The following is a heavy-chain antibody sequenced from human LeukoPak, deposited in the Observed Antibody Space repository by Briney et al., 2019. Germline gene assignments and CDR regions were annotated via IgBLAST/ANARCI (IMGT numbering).Heavy chain of an antibody. J-gene: IGHJ6*03. D-gene: IGHD2-15*01. CDR3: ARGPRGYCRGGSCYFYYYYMDV. Sequence: SETLSLTCTVSGGSISSYYWSWIRQPPGKGLEWIGYTYFSGSTNYSPSLKSRVTISVDTSKNQFSLKLSSVTAADTAVYYCARGPRGYCRGGSCYFYYYYMDVWGQGTTVTVSS. CDR1: GGSISSYY. CDR2: TYFSGST. V-gene: IGHV4-59*01.